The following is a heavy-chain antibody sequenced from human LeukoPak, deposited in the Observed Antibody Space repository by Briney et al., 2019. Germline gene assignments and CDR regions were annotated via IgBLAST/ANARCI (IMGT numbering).Heavy chain of an antibody. D-gene: IGHD3-10*01. Sequence: PGGSLRLSCAASGFTVSSNYMSWVRQAPGKGLEWVSVIYSGGSTYYADSVKGRFTISRDNSKNTLYLQMNSLRAEDTAVYYCARDQGLLWFGEKNAFDIWGQGTMVTVSS. V-gene: IGHV3-53*01. J-gene: IGHJ3*02. CDR2: IYSGGST. CDR3: ARDQGLLWFGEKNAFDI. CDR1: GFTVSSNY.